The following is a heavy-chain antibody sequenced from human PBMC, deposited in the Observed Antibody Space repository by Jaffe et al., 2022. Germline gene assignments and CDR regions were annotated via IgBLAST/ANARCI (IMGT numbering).Heavy chain of an antibody. CDR1: GFTFSSYG. V-gene: IGHV3-30*18. CDR2: ISYDGSNK. CDR3: AKIESSLNYDYIWGSYRSGDDY. Sequence: QVQLVESGGGVVQPGRSLRLSCAASGFTFSSYGMHWVRQAPGKGLEWVAVISYDGSNKYYADSVKGRFTISRDNSKNTLYLQMNSLRAEDTAVYYCAKIESSLNYDYIWGSYRSGDDYWGQGTLVTVSS. D-gene: IGHD3-16*02. J-gene: IGHJ4*02.